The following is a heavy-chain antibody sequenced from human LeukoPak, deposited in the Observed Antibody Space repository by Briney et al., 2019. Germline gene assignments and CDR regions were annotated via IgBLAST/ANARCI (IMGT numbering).Heavy chain of an antibody. V-gene: IGHV5-51*01. D-gene: IGHD6-19*01. Sequence: GESLKISCKGSGYSFTSYWIGWVRQMPGKGLEWMGIIYPGDSDTRYSPSFQGQVTISADKSISTAYLQWSSLKASDTAMYYCARRFSVQWLDAGFGYWGQGTLVTVSS. CDR2: IYPGDSDT. CDR1: GYSFTSYW. J-gene: IGHJ4*02. CDR3: ARRFSVQWLDAGFGY.